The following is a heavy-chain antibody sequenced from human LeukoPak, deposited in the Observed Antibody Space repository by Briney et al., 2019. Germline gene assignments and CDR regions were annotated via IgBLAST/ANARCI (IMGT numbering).Heavy chain of an antibody. CDR1: GYTFTGYY. J-gene: IGHJ6*03. CDR3: ARELKTSGSYKSYCYMDV. V-gene: IGHV1-2*02. CDR2: INPNSGGT. D-gene: IGHD6-19*01. Sequence: GASVKVSCKASGYTFTGYYMHWVRQAPGQGLEWMGWINPNSGGTNYAQKLQGRVTMTRDTSISTAYMELSRLRSDDTAVYYCARELKTSGSYKSYCYMDVWGKGTTVTVSS.